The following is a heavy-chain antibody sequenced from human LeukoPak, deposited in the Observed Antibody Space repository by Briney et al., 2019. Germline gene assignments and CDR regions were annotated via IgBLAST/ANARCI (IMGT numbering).Heavy chain of an antibody. CDR3: ARLGASGSYVDC. CDR1: GGSISSSSYY. Sequence: SETLSLTCTVSGGSISSSSYYWVWLRQPPGKGLEWIGSIHYSGSTYYNPSLKSRVTISVDTSKNQFSLKLSSVTAADTAVYYCARLGASGSYVDCWGQGTLVTVSS. V-gene: IGHV4-39*01. CDR2: IHYSGST. J-gene: IGHJ4*02. D-gene: IGHD1-26*01.